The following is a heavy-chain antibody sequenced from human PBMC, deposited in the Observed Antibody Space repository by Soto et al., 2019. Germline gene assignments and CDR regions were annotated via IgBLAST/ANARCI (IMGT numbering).Heavy chain of an antibody. CDR1: GFTFSSYS. J-gene: IGHJ5*02. CDR2: ISSSSSYI. D-gene: IGHD2-2*01. Sequence: GGSLRLSCAASGFTFSSYSMNWVRQAPGKGLEWVSSISSSSSYIYYADSVKGRFTISRDNAKNSLYLQMNSLRAEDTAVYYCARDYQVGGYCSSTSCPFDPWGQGTLVTVSS. CDR3: ARDYQVGGYCSSTSCPFDP. V-gene: IGHV3-21*01.